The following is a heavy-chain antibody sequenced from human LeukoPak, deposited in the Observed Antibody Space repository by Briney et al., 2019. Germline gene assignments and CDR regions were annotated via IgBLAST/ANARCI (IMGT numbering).Heavy chain of an antibody. J-gene: IGHJ4*02. V-gene: IGHV3-48*03. Sequence: GGSLRLSCAASGFMFSTYGINWVRQAPGKGLEWVSYISGSGSTIYYADSVKGRFTISRDNAENSLSLQMHSLRAEDTAIYYCARGGGYCSGGSCPGGYYFDYWGQGTLVTVSS. CDR3: ARGGGYCSGGSCPGGYYFDY. D-gene: IGHD2-15*01. CDR1: GFMFSTYG. CDR2: ISGSGSTI.